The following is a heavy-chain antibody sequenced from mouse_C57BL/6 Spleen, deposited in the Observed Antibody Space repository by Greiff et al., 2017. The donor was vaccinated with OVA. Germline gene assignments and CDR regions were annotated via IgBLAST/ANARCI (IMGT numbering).Heavy chain of an antibody. D-gene: IGHD2-4*01. J-gene: IGHJ4*01. Sequence: QVQLQQSGAELVRPGSSVKLSCTASGYTFTSYWMHWVKQRPIQGLEWIGNIDPSDSETHYNQKFKDKATLTVDKSSSTAYMQLSSLTSEDSAVYYCARLGDYEDAMDYWGQGTSVTVSS. CDR1: GYTFTSYW. CDR2: IDPSDSET. CDR3: ARLGDYEDAMDY. V-gene: IGHV1-52*01.